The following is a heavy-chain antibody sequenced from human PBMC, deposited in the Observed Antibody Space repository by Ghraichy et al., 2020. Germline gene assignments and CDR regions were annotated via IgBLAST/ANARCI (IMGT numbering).Heavy chain of an antibody. Sequence: LSLTCEASGFSFSTYSMNWVRQAPGKGLEWVSYINKNTYTTYYADSVKGRFTISRDNAKNSLYLHMNSLRDEDTGIYYCVRDPDALDFWGQGTKVIVSS. J-gene: IGHJ3*01. CDR2: INKNTYTT. CDR1: GFSFSTYS. CDR3: VRDPDALDF. V-gene: IGHV3-48*02.